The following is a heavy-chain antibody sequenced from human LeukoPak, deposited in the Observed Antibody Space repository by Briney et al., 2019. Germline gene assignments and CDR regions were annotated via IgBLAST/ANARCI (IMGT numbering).Heavy chain of an antibody. D-gene: IGHD3-22*01. CDR3: ARDLGVGYYDSNGYDY. CDR2: IIPIFGTA. Sequence: SAKVSCKASGGTFSSYAISWVRQAPGQGLEWMGGIIPIFGTANYAQKFQGRVTITTDESTSTAYMELSSLRSEDTAVYYCARDLGVGYYDSNGYDYWGRGTLVTVSS. V-gene: IGHV1-69*05. J-gene: IGHJ4*02. CDR1: GGTFSSYA.